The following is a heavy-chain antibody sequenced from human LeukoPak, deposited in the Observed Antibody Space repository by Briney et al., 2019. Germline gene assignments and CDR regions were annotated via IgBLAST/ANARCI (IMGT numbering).Heavy chain of an antibody. CDR2: ISGGGGST. J-gene: IGHJ4*02. CDR3: AKGDWLDY. V-gene: IGHV3-23*01. Sequence: LSGGSLRLSCAASGFTFSSYVMNWVRQAPGKGLEWVSVISGGGGSTYYADSVKGRFTISRDNSKNTLFLQMNSLRAEDTAVYYCAKGDWLDYWGQGRLVTVTS. D-gene: IGHD3/OR15-3a*01. CDR1: GFTFSSYV.